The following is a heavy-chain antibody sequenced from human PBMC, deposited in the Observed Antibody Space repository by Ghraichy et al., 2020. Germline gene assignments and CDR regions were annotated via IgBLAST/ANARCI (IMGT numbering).Heavy chain of an antibody. D-gene: IGHD3-16*01. CDR1: GFSFSSSS. Sequence: PRLSCAASGFSFSSSSMHWVHQAPGEGLEWVAFISYDGSKKYYADSVKGRLTISRDNSKNTLFLHMNSLKAEDTAVYHCARDASRGNWAYWGQGTLVIVSS. J-gene: IGHJ4*02. CDR2: ISYDGSKK. V-gene: IGHV3-30-3*01. CDR3: ARDASRGNWAY.